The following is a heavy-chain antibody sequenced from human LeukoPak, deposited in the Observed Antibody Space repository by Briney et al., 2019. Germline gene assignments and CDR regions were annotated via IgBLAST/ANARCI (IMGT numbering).Heavy chain of an antibody. D-gene: IGHD3-16*01. J-gene: IGHJ6*02. CDR1: GFTFSSYG. V-gene: IGHV3-30*03. Sequence: PGGSLRLSCAASGFTFSSYGMHWVRQAPGKGLEWVAVISYDGSNKYYADSVKGRFTISRDNAKNSLYLQMNSLRAEDTAVYYCARGLWGYYYYGMDVWGQGTTVTVSS. CDR3: ARGLWGYYYYGMDV. CDR2: ISYDGSNK.